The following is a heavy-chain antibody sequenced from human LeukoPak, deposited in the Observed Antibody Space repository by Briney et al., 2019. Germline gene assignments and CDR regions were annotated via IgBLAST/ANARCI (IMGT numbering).Heavy chain of an antibody. Sequence: ASETLSLTCTVSGGSISSYYWSWIRQPPGKGLEWIGYIYYSGSTNYNPSLKSRVTISVDTSKNQFSLKLSSVTAADTAVYYCAKGGGNYYGVRTFDYWGQGTLVTVSS. J-gene: IGHJ4*01. CDR3: AKGGGNYYGVRTFDY. CDR2: IYYSGST. CDR1: GGSISSYY. D-gene: IGHD1-26*01. V-gene: IGHV4-59*08.